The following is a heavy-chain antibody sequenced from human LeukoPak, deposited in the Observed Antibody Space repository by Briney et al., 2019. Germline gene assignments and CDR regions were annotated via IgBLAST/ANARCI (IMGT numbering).Heavy chain of an antibody. Sequence: ASVKVSCKASGYTFTSYYMHWVRQAPGQGLEWMGIINPSGGSTSYAQKFQGRVTMTRDMSTSTVYMELSSLRSEDTAVYYCARVGVAVADNVVFNIGGKGKMVTVFS. D-gene: IGHD6-19*01. V-gene: IGHV1-46*01. CDR2: INPSGGST. CDR1: GYTFTSYY. CDR3: ARVGVAVADNVVFNI. J-gene: IGHJ3*02.